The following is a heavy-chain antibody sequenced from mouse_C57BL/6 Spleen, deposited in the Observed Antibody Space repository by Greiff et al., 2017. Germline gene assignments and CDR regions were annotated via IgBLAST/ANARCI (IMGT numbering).Heavy chain of an antibody. V-gene: IGHV1-64*01. J-gene: IGHJ2*01. CDR3: GGFDY. CDR1: GYTFTSYW. Sequence: QVQLQQPGAELVKPGASVKLSCPASGYTFTSYWMHWVKQRPGPGLEWIGLLPPNSGSTTSTEKFQRKATLTVDKSSSTAYMQLSSLTSEDSAVYYCGGFDYGGQGTTVTVSA. CDR2: LPPNSGST.